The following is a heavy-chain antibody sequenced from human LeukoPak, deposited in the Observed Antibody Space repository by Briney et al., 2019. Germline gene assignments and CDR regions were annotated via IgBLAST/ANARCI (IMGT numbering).Heavy chain of an antibody. CDR2: IRYDGSTK. Sequence: GVSLRLYCAASGFSVSGYGMHWVRQAPGKGLEWVTFIRYDGSTKSYADSVKGRFTIARDNSKNTLYLQMNSLRAEDTAVYFCAKDYNNGFDYWGQGALVTVSS. CDR1: GFSVSGYG. J-gene: IGHJ4*02. D-gene: IGHD1-14*01. CDR3: AKDYNNGFDY. V-gene: IGHV3-30*02.